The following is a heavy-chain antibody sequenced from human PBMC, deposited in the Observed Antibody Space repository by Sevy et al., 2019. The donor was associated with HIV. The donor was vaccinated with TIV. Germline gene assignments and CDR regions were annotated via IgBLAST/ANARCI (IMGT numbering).Heavy chain of an antibody. CDR1: GYSFTAYG. J-gene: IGHJ4*02. Sequence: ASVKVSCQASGYSFTAYGFSWVRQAPGQGLEGMGWISAWNENTKYAEKFRGRVTMTTDTSTSTAHMELRSQRSDEPAVYYCASDTRTAYYYDNSGNYIDNWGQGTLVTVSS. D-gene: IGHD3-22*01. CDR3: ASDTRTAYYYDNSGNYIDN. CDR2: ISAWNENT. V-gene: IGHV1-18*01.